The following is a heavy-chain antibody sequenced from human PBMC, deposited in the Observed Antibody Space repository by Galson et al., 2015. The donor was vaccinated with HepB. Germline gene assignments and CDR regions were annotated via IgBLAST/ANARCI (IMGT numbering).Heavy chain of an antibody. Sequence: SLRLSCAASGFTFDDYAMHWVRQAPGKGLEWVSGISWNSGSIGYADSVKGRFTISRDNAKNSLYLQMNSLRAEDTALYYCAKDAAEMVSAPSLFDYWGQGTLVTVSS. V-gene: IGHV3-9*01. CDR1: GFTFDDYA. D-gene: IGHD2-8*01. CDR2: ISWNSGSI. J-gene: IGHJ4*02. CDR3: AKDAAEMVSAPSLFDY.